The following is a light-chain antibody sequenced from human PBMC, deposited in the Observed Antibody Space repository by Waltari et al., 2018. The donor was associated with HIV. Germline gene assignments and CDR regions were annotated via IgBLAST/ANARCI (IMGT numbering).Light chain of an antibody. CDR2: EVS. Sequence: QSALTQPASVSGSAGQSITISCTGTSSDVGSFNFVSWYQHHPDKAPKLMIYEVSRRPSGVSDRFSASKSVNTASLTISGLQAEDEADYYCCSYAGHSTYVFGTGTQVTVL. CDR3: CSYAGHSTYV. CDR1: SSDVGSFNF. J-gene: IGLJ1*01. V-gene: IGLV2-23*02.